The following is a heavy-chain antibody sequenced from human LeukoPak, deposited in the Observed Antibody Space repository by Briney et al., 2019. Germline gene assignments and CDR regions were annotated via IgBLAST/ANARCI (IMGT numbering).Heavy chain of an antibody. D-gene: IGHD3-22*01. V-gene: IGHV3-23*01. J-gene: IGHJ4*02. Sequence: WGSLRLSCAASGFTFSSYAMSWVRQAPGKGLEWVSSITSSGAATYYADSVKGRFTISGDNSDNTLYLQMNSLRAEDTAVYYCAKDRPNYYGSNGHYYKLNGDCWGQGTLVTVSS. CDR3: AKDRPNYYGSNGHYYKLNGDC. CDR2: ITSSGAAT. CDR1: GFTFSSYA.